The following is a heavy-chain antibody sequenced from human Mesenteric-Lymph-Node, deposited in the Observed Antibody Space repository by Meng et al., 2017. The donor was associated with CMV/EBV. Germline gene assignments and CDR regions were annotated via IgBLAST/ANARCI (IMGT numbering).Heavy chain of an antibody. CDR3: ARWLGWGGDY. CDR1: GGSISSYY. V-gene: IGHV4-59*01. D-gene: IGHD6-19*01. Sequence: SETLSLTCTVSGGSISSYYWSWIRQPPGKGLEWIGYIYYSGSTNYNPSLKSRVTISVDTSKNQFSLKLSSVTAADTAVYYCARWLGWGGDYWGQGTTVTVSS. CDR2: IYYSGST. J-gene: IGHJ4*02.